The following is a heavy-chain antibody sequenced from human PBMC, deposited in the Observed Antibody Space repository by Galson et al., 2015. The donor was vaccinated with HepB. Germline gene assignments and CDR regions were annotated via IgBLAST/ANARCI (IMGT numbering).Heavy chain of an antibody. J-gene: IGHJ4*02. CDR1: GYTFSNYY. V-gene: IGHV1-46*01. Sequence: SVKVSCKASGYTFSNYYIHWVRQAPGQGLEWMGIIEPSDGTTTYTQHFKGRVAMTSDTSTSRVFLEIYTLIPDDTALYYCARDVDSRSVLPPFFSLGYWGQGTRVTVSS. CDR3: ARDVDSRSVLPPFFSLGY. D-gene: IGHD6-6*01. CDR2: IEPSDGTT.